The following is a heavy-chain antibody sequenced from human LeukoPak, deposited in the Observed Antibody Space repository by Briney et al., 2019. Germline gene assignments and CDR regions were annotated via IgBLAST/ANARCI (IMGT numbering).Heavy chain of an antibody. CDR3: ARRWYLAYCDY. D-gene: IGHD4-23*01. V-gene: IGHV4-61*01. J-gene: IGHJ4*02. CDR1: GGSVSSGSYY. Sequence: SETLSLTCTVSGGSVSSGSYYWNWIRQPPGKGLEWIGCIDYSGSTNYNPSLKSRVTVSADTSKNQFSLKLTSVTAADTAVYYCARRWYLAYCDYWGQGSLVTVSS. CDR2: IDYSGST.